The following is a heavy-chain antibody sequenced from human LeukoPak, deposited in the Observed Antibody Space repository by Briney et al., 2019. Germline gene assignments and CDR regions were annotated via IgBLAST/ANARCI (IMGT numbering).Heavy chain of an antibody. CDR2: ISGSSTST. Sequence: GGSLRLSCAVSGFTFSSYAMSWVRQAPGKGLQWVSAISGSSTSTWYADSVKGRFTISKDNSKNMLYLQMNSLRAEDTAVYYCARDLYGQFDPWGQGTLVTVSS. V-gene: IGHV3-23*01. CDR3: ARDLYGQFDP. J-gene: IGHJ5*02. CDR1: GFTFSSYA. D-gene: IGHD2-2*02.